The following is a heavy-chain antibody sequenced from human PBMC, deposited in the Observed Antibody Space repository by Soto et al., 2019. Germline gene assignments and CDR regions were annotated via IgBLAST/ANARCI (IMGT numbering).Heavy chain of an antibody. CDR2: IYYSVST. Sequence: QVQLQESGPGLVKPSQTLSLTCTVSGGSISSGGYYWSWIRQHPGKGLEWIGYIYYSVSTYYNPSRKSRVTISVDTSKNQLSMKLISVTAADTAVYYCARGVTMVRGVIHTPYFDYWGQGTLVTVSS. D-gene: IGHD3-10*01. CDR3: ARGVTMVRGVIHTPYFDY. J-gene: IGHJ4*02. V-gene: IGHV4-31*03. CDR1: GGSISSGGYY.